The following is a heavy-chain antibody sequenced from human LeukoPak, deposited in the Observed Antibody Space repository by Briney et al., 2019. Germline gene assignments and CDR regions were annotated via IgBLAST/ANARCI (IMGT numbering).Heavy chain of an antibody. Sequence: GGSLRLSCAASGFTFSSYAMHWVRQAPGKGLEWVAVISYDGSNKYYADSVKGRFTISRDNSKNTLYLQMNSLRAEDTAVYYCASYRYGSSFAFDIWGQGTMVTASS. D-gene: IGHD6-6*01. V-gene: IGHV3-30*14. J-gene: IGHJ3*02. CDR3: ASYRYGSSFAFDI. CDR1: GFTFSSYA. CDR2: ISYDGSNK.